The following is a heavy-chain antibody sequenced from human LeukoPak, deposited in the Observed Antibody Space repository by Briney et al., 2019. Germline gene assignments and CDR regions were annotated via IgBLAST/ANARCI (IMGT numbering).Heavy chain of an antibody. J-gene: IGHJ3*02. CDR2: ISYDGSNK. V-gene: IGHV3-30*03. CDR1: GFTFSSYG. Sequence: PGRSLRLSCAASGFTFSSYGMHWVRQAPGKGLEWVAVISYDGSNKYYADSVKGRFTISRDNSKNTLYLQMNSLRAEDTAVYYCARDQVDVWSLAYCGGDCYPDAFDIWGQGTMVTVSS. CDR3: ARDQVDVWSLAYCGGDCYPDAFDI. D-gene: IGHD2-21*02.